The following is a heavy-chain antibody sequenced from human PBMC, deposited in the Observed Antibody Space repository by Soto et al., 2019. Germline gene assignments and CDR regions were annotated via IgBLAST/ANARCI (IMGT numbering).Heavy chain of an antibody. V-gene: IGHV1-18*01. Sequence: ASVNVFCRASGYTFTSYCISCVRQAPGQGLAWMGWISANNGSTNYAQKLQVRVTMTTDTSTSTAYMELSRLRSDDTAVYYCARPHTXYWGMEVWAQGTTVTVSS. D-gene: IGHD4-17*01. CDR2: ISANNGST. CDR1: GYTFTSYC. J-gene: IGHJ6*02. CDR3: ARPHTXYWGMEV.